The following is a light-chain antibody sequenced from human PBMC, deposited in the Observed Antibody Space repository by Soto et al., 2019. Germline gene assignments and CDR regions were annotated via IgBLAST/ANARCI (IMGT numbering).Light chain of an antibody. Sequence: AIQVTQSPSSLSASVRDRVTITCRASQGIRNELSWYQQKPGKAPKFLIFAASNLQSGVPSRFSGSGSGTDFTLTISSLQPEDFATCFCLQDGDYPFTFGGGTKVDIK. CDR3: LQDGDYPFT. V-gene: IGKV1-6*01. CDR1: QGIRNE. J-gene: IGKJ4*01. CDR2: AAS.